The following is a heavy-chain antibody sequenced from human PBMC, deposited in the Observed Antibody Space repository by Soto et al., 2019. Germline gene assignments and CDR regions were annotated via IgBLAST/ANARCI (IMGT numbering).Heavy chain of an antibody. V-gene: IGHV1-3*01. J-gene: IGHJ4*02. CDR2: FNAGNGNT. Sequence: ASVKVSCKASGYTFTTYAIHWVRQAPGQRLEWMGWFNAGNGNTKYSQKFQGRVTITRDTSASTAYMELSSLTSEDTAVYYCARAPDTVMVDYWGQGTLVTVSS. CDR3: ARAPDTVMVDY. CDR1: GYTFTTYA. D-gene: IGHD5-18*01.